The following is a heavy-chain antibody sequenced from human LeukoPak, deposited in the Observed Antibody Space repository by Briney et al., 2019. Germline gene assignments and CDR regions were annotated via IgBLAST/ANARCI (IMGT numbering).Heavy chain of an antibody. CDR2: IYPGDSDT. CDR1: GYSFTSYW. J-gene: IGHJ5*02. Sequence: GESLKISCKGSGYSFTSYWIGWVRQMPGKGLEWMGTIYPGDSDTRYSPSFQGQVTISADKSISTAYLQWSSLKASDTAMYYCAGFFGRAMITFGGVISWGQGTLVTVSS. CDR3: AGFFGRAMITFGGVIS. V-gene: IGHV5-51*01. D-gene: IGHD3-16*02.